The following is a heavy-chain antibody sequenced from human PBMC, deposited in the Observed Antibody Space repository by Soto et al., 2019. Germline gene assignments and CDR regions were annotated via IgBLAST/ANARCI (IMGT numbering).Heavy chain of an antibody. D-gene: IGHD6-19*01. CDR3: PHNLVVGTSGSAP. CDR1: GFSLSTSGVG. J-gene: IGHJ5*02. Sequence: QITLKESGPTLVKPTQTLTLTCTFSGFSLSTSGVGVVWIRQPPGKALEWLGIIYWDDDKRYSPSLKSRLTLTRDTSKTKGVLKMPNRDPVNTATYYCPHNLVVGTSGSAPGAQGPLFPVSS. V-gene: IGHV2-5*02. CDR2: IYWDDDK.